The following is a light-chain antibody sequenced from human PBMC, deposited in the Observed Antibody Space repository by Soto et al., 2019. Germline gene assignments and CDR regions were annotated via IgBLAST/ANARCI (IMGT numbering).Light chain of an antibody. CDR3: MQNVQFPYT. J-gene: IGKJ2*01. V-gene: IGKV2D-29*02. Sequence: EIAMTQIAPSLSVTPGQPAAISCKSSQSLLHSDGKTYLHWFLQKPGQSPQLMIHGVSTRFSGVPERFSGSGSGTDFTLKISRVEAEDVGVYFCMQNVQFPYTFGQGTKLEI. CDR2: GVS. CDR1: QSLLHSDGKTY.